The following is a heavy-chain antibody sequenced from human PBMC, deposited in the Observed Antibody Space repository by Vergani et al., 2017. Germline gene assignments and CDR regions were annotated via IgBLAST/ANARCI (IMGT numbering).Heavy chain of an antibody. D-gene: IGHD2-21*01. V-gene: IGHV3-23*01. J-gene: IGHJ3*02. CDR1: GFTFSSYA. CDR2: ISGSGGST. CDR3: AKATYCGGDCYFAFDI. Sequence: EVQLLESGGGLVQPGGSLRLSCAASGFTFSSYAMSWVRQAPGKGLEWVSAISGSGGSTYYADSVKGRFTISRDNAKNSLYLQMNSLRAEDTALYYCAKATYCGGDCYFAFDIWGQGTMVTVSS.